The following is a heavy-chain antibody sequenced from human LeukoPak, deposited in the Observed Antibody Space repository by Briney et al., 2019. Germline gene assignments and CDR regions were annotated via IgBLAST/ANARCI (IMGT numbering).Heavy chain of an antibody. CDR2: IYSGGST. CDR3: ARMSFGSSPSDV. Sequence: PGGTLRLSCAASGFTVSSNYMSWVRQAPGKGLEWVSVIYSGGSTYYADSVKGRFTISRDNSKNTLYLQMNSLRAEDTAVYYCARMSFGSSPSDVWGKGTTVTISS. D-gene: IGHD6-13*01. J-gene: IGHJ6*04. V-gene: IGHV3-53*01. CDR1: GFTVSSNY.